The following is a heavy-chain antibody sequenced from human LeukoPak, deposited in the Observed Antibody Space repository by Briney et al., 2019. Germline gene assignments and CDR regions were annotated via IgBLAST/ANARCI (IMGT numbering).Heavy chain of an antibody. D-gene: IGHD3-22*01. CDR3: ARGDSSGYYYFDY. CDR1: GGSISSYY. V-gene: IGHV4-59*12. Sequence: SETLSLTCTVSGGSISSYYWSWIRQPPGKGLEWIGYIYYSGSTNYNPSLKSRVTISIDKSKNQFSLKLSSVTAADTAVYYCARGDSSGYYYFDYWGQGILVTASS. J-gene: IGHJ4*02. CDR2: IYYSGST.